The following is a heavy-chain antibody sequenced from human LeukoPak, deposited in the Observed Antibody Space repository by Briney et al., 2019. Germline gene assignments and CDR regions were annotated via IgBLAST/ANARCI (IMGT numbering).Heavy chain of an antibody. CDR1: GGSFSGYY. V-gene: IGHV4-34*01. D-gene: IGHD6-6*01. CDR2: INHSGST. Sequence: PSETLSLTCAVYGGSFSGYYWSWIRHPPGKGLEWIGEINHSGSTNYNTSLKSRVTISVDTSKNQFSLKLSSVTAADTAVYYCARGLGSSSSPPKYYYYYYMDVWGKGTTVTVSS. CDR3: ARGLGSSSSPPKYYYYYYMDV. J-gene: IGHJ6*03.